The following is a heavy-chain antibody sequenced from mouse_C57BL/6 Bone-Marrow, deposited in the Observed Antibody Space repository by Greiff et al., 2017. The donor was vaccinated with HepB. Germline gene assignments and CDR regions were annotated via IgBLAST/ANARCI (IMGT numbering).Heavy chain of an antibody. CDR3: VSHYDGYYDYFDD. CDR2: IRSKSNHYET. J-gene: IGHJ2*01. Sequence: EVKLVESGGGLVQPKGSLKLSCAASGFSFNTYAMNWVRQAPGKGLEWVARIRSKSNHYETYYADSVKDRFTISRDDSESMLYLQMNNLKTEDTAIYYCVSHYDGYYDYFDDWGQGTTLTVSS. V-gene: IGHV10-1*01. D-gene: IGHD2-3*01. CDR1: GFSFNTYA.